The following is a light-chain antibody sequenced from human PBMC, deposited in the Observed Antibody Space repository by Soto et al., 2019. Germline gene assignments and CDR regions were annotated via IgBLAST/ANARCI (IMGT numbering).Light chain of an antibody. J-gene: IGLJ2*01. Sequence: QPVLTQPPSTSGTPGQRVTISCSGSSSNIGSNHVYWYQQFPGMAPKLLMYRSDQRPTGVPDRFSGSKSGTSASLAISGLRSDDAADYDCSARDDSLSGVVFGGGTKLTV. V-gene: IGLV1-47*01. CDR1: SSNIGSNH. CDR3: SARDDSLSGVV. CDR2: RSD.